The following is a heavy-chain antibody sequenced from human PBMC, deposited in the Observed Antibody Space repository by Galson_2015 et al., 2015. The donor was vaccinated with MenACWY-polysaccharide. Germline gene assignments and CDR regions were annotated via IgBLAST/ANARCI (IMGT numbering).Heavy chain of an antibody. V-gene: IGHV3-11*01. CDR2: ISKSGDST. CDR1: GFSLGAWY. Sequence: SLRLSCAASGFSLGAWYMSWIRQAPGKGLEWLSYISKSGDSTYYGDSVKGRFAISRDNAKNSVYLQLNSLEVEDTAIYYCARGHYGLDVWGQGTTGTVSS. J-gene: IGHJ6*02. CDR3: ARGHYGLDV.